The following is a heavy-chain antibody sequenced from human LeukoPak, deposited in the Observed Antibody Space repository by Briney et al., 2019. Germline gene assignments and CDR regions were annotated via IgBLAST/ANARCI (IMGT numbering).Heavy chain of an antibody. Sequence: PSETLSLTCAVSGVSISSSNWWSWVGQPPGRGLEWIGEIYHSGSTNYNPSLRSRVTISVDKSKNQFSLRLTSVTAADTAVYYCASWWFGEHPGFDPWGQGTLVTVSS. J-gene: IGHJ5*02. D-gene: IGHD3-10*01. V-gene: IGHV4-4*02. CDR2: IYHSGST. CDR3: ASWWFGEHPGFDP. CDR1: GVSISSSNW.